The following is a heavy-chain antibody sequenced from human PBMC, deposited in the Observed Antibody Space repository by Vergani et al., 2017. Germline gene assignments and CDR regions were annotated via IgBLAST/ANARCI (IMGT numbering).Heavy chain of an antibody. J-gene: IGHJ6*03. CDR2: IYTSGST. V-gene: IGHV4-61*02. CDR1: GGSISSGSYY. Sequence: QVQLQESGPGLVKPSQTLSLTCTVSGGSISSGSYYWSWIRQPAGKGLEWIGRIYTSGSTNYNPSLKSRVTMSVDTSKNQFSLKLSSVTAADTAVYYCARGDYYYYYMDVWGKGTTVTVSS. CDR3: ARGDYYYYYMDV.